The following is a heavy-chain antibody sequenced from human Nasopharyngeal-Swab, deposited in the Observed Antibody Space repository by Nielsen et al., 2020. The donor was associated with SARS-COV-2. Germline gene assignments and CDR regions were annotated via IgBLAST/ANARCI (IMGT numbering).Heavy chain of an antibody. Sequence: GGSLRLSCAASGFTFSSYAMSWVRQAPGKGLEWVSAISGSGGSTYYADSVKGRFTISRDNSKNTLYLQMNSLRAEDTAVYYCAKPEGSGWYGTHFDYWGQGTLVTVSS. V-gene: IGHV3-23*01. CDR1: GFTFSSYA. J-gene: IGHJ4*02. D-gene: IGHD6-19*01. CDR3: AKPEGSGWYGTHFDY. CDR2: ISGSGGST.